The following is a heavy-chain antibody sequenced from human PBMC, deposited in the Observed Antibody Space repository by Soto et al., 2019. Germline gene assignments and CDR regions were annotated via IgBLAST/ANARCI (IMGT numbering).Heavy chain of an antibody. V-gene: IGHV1-69*02. CDR1: GGTFSSYT. CDR2: IIPILGIA. D-gene: IGHD3-22*01. J-gene: IGHJ4*02. Sequence: ASVKVSCTASGGTFSSYTISWVRQAPGQGLEWMGRIIPILGIANYAQKFQGRVTITADKSTSTAYMELSSLRSEDTAVYYCARAYDSSGYYFDYWGQGTLVTVSS. CDR3: ARAYDSSGYYFDY.